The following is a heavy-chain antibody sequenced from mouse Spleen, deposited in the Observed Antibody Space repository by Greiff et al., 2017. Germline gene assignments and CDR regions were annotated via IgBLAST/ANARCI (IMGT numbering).Heavy chain of an antibody. V-gene: IGHV14-4*01. CDR2: IDPENGDT. Sequence: VQLQQSGAELVRPGASVKLSCTASGFNIKDDYMHWVKQRPEQGLEWIGWIDPENGDTEYASKFQGKATITADTSSNTAYLQLSSLTSEDTDVYFCTTKIGTAFAYWGQGTLVTVSA. J-gene: IGHJ3*01. D-gene: IGHD1-2*01. CDR1: GFNIKDDY. CDR3: TTKIGTAFAY.